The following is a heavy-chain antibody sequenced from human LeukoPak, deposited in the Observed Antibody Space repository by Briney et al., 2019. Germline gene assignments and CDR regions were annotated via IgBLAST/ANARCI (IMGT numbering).Heavy chain of an antibody. CDR3: ARESTVTTAFDY. D-gene: IGHD4-11*01. J-gene: IGHJ4*02. Sequence: PGGSLRLSCAASGFTFSSYSMNWVRQAPGKGLEWVSSISSNSSYIYYADSVKGRFTISRDNAKNSLYLQMNSLRAEDTAVYYCARESTVTTAFDYWGQGTLVTVSS. CDR2: ISSNSSYI. CDR1: GFTFSSYS. V-gene: IGHV3-21*01.